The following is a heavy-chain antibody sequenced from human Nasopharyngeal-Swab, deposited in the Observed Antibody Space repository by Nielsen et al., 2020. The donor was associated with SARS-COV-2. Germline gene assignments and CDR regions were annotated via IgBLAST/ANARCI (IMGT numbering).Heavy chain of an antibody. Sequence: SVKVSCKASGGTFSSYAISWVRQAPGQGLEWMGRIIPILGIVNYAQKFQGRVTITADKSTSTAYMELSSLRSEDTAVYYCARGNEGAAAGTGYYYYGVDVWGQGTTVTVSS. CDR3: ARGNEGAAAGTGYYYYGVDV. CDR1: GGTFSSYA. V-gene: IGHV1-69*04. J-gene: IGHJ6*02. CDR2: IIPILGIV. D-gene: IGHD6-13*01.